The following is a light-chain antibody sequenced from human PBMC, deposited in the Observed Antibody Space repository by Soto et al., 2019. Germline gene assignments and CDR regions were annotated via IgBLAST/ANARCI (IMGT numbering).Light chain of an antibody. CDR1: QSVLYSSNNKNY. CDR3: HQYDSVPWT. J-gene: IGKJ1*01. Sequence: DIVMTQSPDSLAVSLGERATINCKSSQSVLYSSNNKNYLAWYQQKPGPPPKLLIYWAATRESGVPDRFSGSGFGTDFTLTISSLQAEDVAVYYCHQYDSVPWTFGQGTKVEIK. V-gene: IGKV4-1*01. CDR2: WAA.